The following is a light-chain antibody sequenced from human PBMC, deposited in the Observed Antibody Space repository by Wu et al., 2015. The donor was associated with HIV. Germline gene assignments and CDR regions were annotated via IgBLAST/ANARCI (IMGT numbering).Light chain of an antibody. V-gene: IGKV3-15*01. Sequence: EIVLTQSPGTLSLSPGERTTLSCRASQSISSSYLAWYQQKPDQAPRLLIYGASNRATGIPVRFSGSGSGTEFTLTISSMQSEDFAVYYCQQYNNWRTFGQGTKVE. J-gene: IGKJ1*01. CDR2: GAS. CDR3: QQYNNWRT. CDR1: QSISSSY.